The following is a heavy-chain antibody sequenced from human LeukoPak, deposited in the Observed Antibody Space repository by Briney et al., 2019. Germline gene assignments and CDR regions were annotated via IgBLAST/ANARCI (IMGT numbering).Heavy chain of an antibody. CDR2: IYTSGST. CDR3: ATLWEPANYYGMDV. J-gene: IGHJ6*02. D-gene: IGHD1-26*01. Sequence: SETLSLTCTVSGGSISGYYWSWIRQPPGKGLEWIGYIYTSGSTNYNPSLKSRVTISVDTSKNQFSLKLSSVTAADTAVYYCATLWEPANYYGMDVWGQGTTVTVSS. CDR1: GGSISGYY. V-gene: IGHV4-4*09.